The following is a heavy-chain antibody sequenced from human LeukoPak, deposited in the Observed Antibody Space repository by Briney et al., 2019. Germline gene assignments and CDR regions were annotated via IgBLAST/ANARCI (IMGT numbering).Heavy chain of an antibody. Sequence: SETLSLTCAVYGGSFSGYYWSWIRQPPGKGLEWIGEINHSGSTNYNPSLKSRVTISVDTSKNQFSLKLSSVTAADTAVYYCARGPRRYSSSGTFDYWGQGTLVTASS. D-gene: IGHD6-13*01. CDR2: INHSGST. CDR1: GGSFSGYY. V-gene: IGHV4-34*01. J-gene: IGHJ4*02. CDR3: ARGPRRYSSSGTFDY.